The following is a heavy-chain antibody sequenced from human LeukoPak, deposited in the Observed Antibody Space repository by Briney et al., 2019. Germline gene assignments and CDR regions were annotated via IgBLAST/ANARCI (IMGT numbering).Heavy chain of an antibody. CDR2: IYYSGST. J-gene: IGHJ4*02. Sequence: SETLSLTCTVSGGSISSYYWSWIRQPPGKGLEWIGYIYYSGSTNYNPSLKSRVTIPVDTSKNQFSLKLSSVTAADTAVYYCARGRRTRTYYYDSSGSYYFDYWGQGTLVTVSS. D-gene: IGHD3-22*01. CDR1: GGSISSYY. CDR3: ARGRRTRTYYYDSSGSYYFDY. V-gene: IGHV4-59*01.